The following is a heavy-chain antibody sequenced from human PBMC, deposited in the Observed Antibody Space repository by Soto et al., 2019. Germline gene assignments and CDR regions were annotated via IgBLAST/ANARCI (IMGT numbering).Heavy chain of an antibody. D-gene: IGHD6-13*01. CDR3: ARRAGQQLVHYYYGMDV. V-gene: IGHV4-39*01. J-gene: IGHJ6*02. CDR2: IYYSGTT. Sequence: SETLSLTRPVSGDSISSGGYYWSWIRQHPGKGLEWIGCIYYSGTTYYNPSLQSRVTISVDTSKNQFSLKLSSVTAADTAVYYCARRAGQQLVHYYYGMDVWGQGTTVTVS. CDR1: GDSISSGGYY.